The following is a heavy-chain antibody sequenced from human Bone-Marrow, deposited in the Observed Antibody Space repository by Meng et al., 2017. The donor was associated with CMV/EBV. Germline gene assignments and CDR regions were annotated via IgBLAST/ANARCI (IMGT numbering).Heavy chain of an antibody. Sequence: GASLKISCAASGFTFEDYGMSWVRQAPGKGLEWVSGINCNGGSTDYADSVKGRFTISRDKSKNTLYLQMSSLRAEDTAVYHCARDLEPKGYYYYGMDVWGQGTTVTVSS. V-gene: IGHV3-20*01. CDR1: GFTFEDYG. J-gene: IGHJ6*02. D-gene: IGHD5-24*01. CDR2: INCNGGST. CDR3: ARDLEPKGYYYYGMDV.